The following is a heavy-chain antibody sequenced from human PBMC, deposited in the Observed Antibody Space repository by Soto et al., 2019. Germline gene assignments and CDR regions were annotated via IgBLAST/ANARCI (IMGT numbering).Heavy chain of an antibody. CDR3: ARGPILPGVTSWLDP. J-gene: IGHJ5*02. V-gene: IGHV1-69*01. D-gene: IGHD1-20*01. Sequence: VPGHGLEWMGGIIPMTGTPNYAEKFQGRLTLTADASTRTAYLVLSSLKSEDTAVYYCARGPILPGVTSWLDPWGQGTVVIVSS. CDR2: IIPMTGTP.